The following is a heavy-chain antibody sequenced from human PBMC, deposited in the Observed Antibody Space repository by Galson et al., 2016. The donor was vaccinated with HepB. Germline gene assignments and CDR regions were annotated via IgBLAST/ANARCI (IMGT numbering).Heavy chain of an antibody. D-gene: IGHD2-15*01. CDR2: IYPSDSDT. J-gene: IGHJ1*01. CDR3: ARDSVVVEGVLSRLARSSLSEFFQY. CDR1: GDTFSRYW. Sequence: QSGAEVKKPGESLKISCKASGDTFSRYWIAWVRQMPGKGLEWVGIIYPSDSDTRYSPSFQGQVTISADKSVSTAYLQWSGLRADDTAVYYCARDSVVVEGVLSRLARSSLSEFFQYWGQGTLVTVSS. V-gene: IGHV5-51*01.